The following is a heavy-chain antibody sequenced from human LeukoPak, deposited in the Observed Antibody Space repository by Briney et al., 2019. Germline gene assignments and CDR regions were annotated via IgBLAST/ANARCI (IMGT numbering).Heavy chain of an antibody. CDR3: ARDEAFDI. Sequence: GGSLRLSCAASGFSVSTNYMSWVRQAPGKGLEWVSVIYSGGYTYYADSVKGRFTISRDNSKNTVYLQMNSLRAEDTAIYYCARDEAFDIWGQGTMVTVSS. CDR2: IYSGGYT. J-gene: IGHJ3*02. CDR1: GFSVSTNY. V-gene: IGHV3-53*01.